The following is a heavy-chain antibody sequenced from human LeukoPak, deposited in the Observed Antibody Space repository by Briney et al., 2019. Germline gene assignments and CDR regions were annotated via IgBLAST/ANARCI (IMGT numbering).Heavy chain of an antibody. V-gene: IGHV3-53*01. Sequence: GGSLRLSCAASGFSVSSYYMNWVRQAPGKGLEWVSVIASVADGGNTQYADSVKGRVTISRDTSKNTLYPQMNSLRAEGMAVYYCAKDLHWYAMDVWGQGTTVTVSS. CDR2: IASVADGGNT. CDR3: AKDLHWYAMDV. CDR1: GFSVSSYY. D-gene: IGHD6-13*01. J-gene: IGHJ6*02.